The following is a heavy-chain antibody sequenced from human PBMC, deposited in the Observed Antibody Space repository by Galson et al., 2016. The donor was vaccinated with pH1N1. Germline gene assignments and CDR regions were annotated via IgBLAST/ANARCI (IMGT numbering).Heavy chain of an antibody. V-gene: IGHV3-23*01. CDR2: ITGSGGST. J-gene: IGHJ4*02. CDR1: GFTVSSKY. Sequence: SLRLSCAASGFTVSSKYMSWVRQAPGKGLEWVSTITGSGGSTYYPDSVKGRFTISRDNSKNTLYLQMNSLRAEDTAVYHCAKAYSSSSGYYFEYWGQGALVTVSS. D-gene: IGHD6-6*01. CDR3: AKAYSSSSGYYFEY.